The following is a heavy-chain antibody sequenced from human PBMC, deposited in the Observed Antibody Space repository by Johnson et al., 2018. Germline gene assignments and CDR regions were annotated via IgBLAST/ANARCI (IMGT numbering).Heavy chain of an antibody. CDR3: ARGRGMDV. CDR2: ISGSGGST. J-gene: IGHJ6*02. V-gene: IGHV3-23*04. CDR1: GFTFSSHA. Sequence: VQLVESGGGLVQPGESQRLSCAASGFTFSSHAISWVRQAPGKGLEWVSTISGSGGSTYYPGSVKGRFTISRENAKNSLYLQMNSLRAGDTAVYYCARGRGMDVWVQGTTVTV. D-gene: IGHD3-10*01.